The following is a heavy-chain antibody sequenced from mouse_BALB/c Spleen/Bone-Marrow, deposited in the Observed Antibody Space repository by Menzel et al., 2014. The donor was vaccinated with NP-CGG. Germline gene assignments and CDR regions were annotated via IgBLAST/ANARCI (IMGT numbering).Heavy chain of an antibody. V-gene: IGHV14-3*02. CDR2: IDPANGNT. D-gene: IGHD4-1*01. CDR3: ARWEYYAMDY. CDR1: CFNIKDTY. Sequence: EVKLMESGAELVKPGASVKLSCTASCFNIKDTYMHWVKQRPEQGLEWIGRIDPANGNTKYDPRFQGKATITADTSSNTAYLQLSSLTSEDTAVYYCARWEYYAMDYWGQGTSVTVSS. J-gene: IGHJ4*01.